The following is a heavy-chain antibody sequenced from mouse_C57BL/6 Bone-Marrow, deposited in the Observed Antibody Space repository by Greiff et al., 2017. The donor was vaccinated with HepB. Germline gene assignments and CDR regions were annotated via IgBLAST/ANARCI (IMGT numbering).Heavy chain of an antibody. CDR2: INPNNGGT. D-gene: IGHD1-1*01. CDR1: GYTFTDYY. Sequence: EVQLQQSGPELVKPGASVKISCKASGYTFTDYYMNWVKQSHGKSLEWIGDINPNNGGTSYNQKFKGKATLTVDKSSSTAYMELRSLTSEDSAVYYCARRYYYGSSSPWFAYWGQGTLVTVSA. J-gene: IGHJ3*01. V-gene: IGHV1-26*01. CDR3: ARRYYYGSSSPWFAY.